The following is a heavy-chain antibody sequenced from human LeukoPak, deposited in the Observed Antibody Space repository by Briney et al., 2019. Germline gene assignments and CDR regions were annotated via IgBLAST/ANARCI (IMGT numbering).Heavy chain of an antibody. V-gene: IGHV4-59*11. D-gene: IGHD3-9*01. CDR2: IYYSGST. CDR1: GGSISSHY. CDR3: ARGYDILTGYLDY. Sequence: SVTLSLTCTVSGGSISSHYWSWIRQPPGKGLEWIGYIYYSGSTNYNPSLKSRVTISVDTSKNQFSLKLSSVTAADTAVYYCARGYDILTGYLDYWGQGTLVTVSS. J-gene: IGHJ4*02.